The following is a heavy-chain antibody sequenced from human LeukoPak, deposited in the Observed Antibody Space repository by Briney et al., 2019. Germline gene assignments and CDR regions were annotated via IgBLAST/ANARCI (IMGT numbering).Heavy chain of an antibody. CDR3: AKGPPWRFGELFFDY. Sequence: GGSLRLSCAASGFTFSSYEMNWVRQAPGKGLEWVSAISGSGGSTYYADSVKGRFTISRDNSKNTLYLQMNSLRAEDTAVYYCAKGPPWRFGELFFDYWGQGTLVTVSS. J-gene: IGHJ4*02. V-gene: IGHV3-23*01. CDR1: GFTFSSYE. CDR2: ISGSGGST. D-gene: IGHD3-10*01.